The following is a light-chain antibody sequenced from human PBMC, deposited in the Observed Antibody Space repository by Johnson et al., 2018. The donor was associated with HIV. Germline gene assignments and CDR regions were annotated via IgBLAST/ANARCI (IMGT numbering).Light chain of an antibody. CDR1: SSNIGNNY. V-gene: IGLV1-51*01. J-gene: IGLJ1*01. CDR2: DNN. Sequence: QAVLTQPPSVSAAPGQKVNISCSGSSSNIGNNYVSWYQQVPGTAPKLLIYDNNKRPSGIPDRFSGSKSGTSATLDISGLQTGDEADYYCGTWDSSLSALYVFGTGTKVTVL. CDR3: GTWDSSLSALYV.